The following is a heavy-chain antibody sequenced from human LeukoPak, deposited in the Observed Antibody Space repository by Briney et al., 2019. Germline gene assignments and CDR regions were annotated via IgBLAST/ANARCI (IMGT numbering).Heavy chain of an antibody. D-gene: IGHD4-17*01. CDR3: ARTPYGDYDGLGGYYYYYMDV. Sequence: SETLSLTCTVSGYSISSGYYWGWIRQPPGKGLEWIGSINHSGNTYYNPSLKSRVTISVDKSKNQFSLKLSSVTAADTAVYYCARTPYGDYDGLGGYYYYYMDVWGKGTTVTVSS. V-gene: IGHV4-38-2*02. J-gene: IGHJ6*03. CDR1: GYSISSGYY. CDR2: INHSGNT.